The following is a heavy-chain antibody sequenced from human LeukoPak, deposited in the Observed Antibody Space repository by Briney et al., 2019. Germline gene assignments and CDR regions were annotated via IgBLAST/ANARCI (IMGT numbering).Heavy chain of an antibody. Sequence: PGASVKVSCKVSGYTLTELSMHWVRQAPGKGLEWMGGFDPDDGETIYAQKFQGRLTMTEDTSTYTAYMELSSLESEDTAMYYCSTETSRFFDRSLSYWGQGTLVTVSS. CDR2: FDPDDGET. CDR3: STETSRFFDRSLSY. CDR1: GYTLTELS. J-gene: IGHJ4*02. D-gene: IGHD3-9*01. V-gene: IGHV1-24*01.